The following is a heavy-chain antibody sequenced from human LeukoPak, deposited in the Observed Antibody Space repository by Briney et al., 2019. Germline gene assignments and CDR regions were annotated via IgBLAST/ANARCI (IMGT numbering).Heavy chain of an antibody. Sequence: SETLSLTCTVSGVSVSSGSYYWSWIRQPPGKGLEWIGYIYHSGSTYYNPSLKSRVTISVDRSKNQFSPKLSSVTPADTAVYYCARAGYVFWSVYSHDAFDIWAKGTMVTVSS. D-gene: IGHD3-3*01. J-gene: IGHJ3*02. CDR1: GVSVSSGSYY. CDR3: ARAGYVFWSVYSHDAFDI. V-gene: IGHV4-30-2*01. CDR2: IYHSGST.